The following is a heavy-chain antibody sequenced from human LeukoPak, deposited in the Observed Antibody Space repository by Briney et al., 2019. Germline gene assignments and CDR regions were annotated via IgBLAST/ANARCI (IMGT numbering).Heavy chain of an antibody. Sequence: GGSLRLSCTASGCTFSSYYLSGVRQAPGKGLEWVSSISSSSSYIYYADSVKGRFTISRDNAKNSLYLQMNSLRAEDTAVYYCARDQWMTAVLNLPGLDVWGQGTTVTVSS. D-gene: IGHD4-17*01. V-gene: IGHV3-21*01. J-gene: IGHJ6*02. CDR2: ISSSSSYI. CDR1: GCTFSSYY. CDR3: ARDQWMTAVLNLPGLDV.